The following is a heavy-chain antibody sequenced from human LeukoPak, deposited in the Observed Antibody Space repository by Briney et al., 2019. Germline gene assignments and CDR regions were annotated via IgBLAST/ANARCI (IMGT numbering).Heavy chain of an antibody. CDR3: ARVGYGSRSWGWFDL. CDR1: GGSICGVC. J-gene: IGHJ5*02. V-gene: IGHV4-59*01. Sequence: SETLSLTCTVSGGSICGVCWSWSRQSPGKGLEYIGYIYYSATTDYNPTLKSRVSMSVDTSKNQFFRNLTSVTAADTAIYYCARVGYGSRSWGWFDLWRQETLVTVSS. D-gene: IGHD3-10*01. CDR2: IYYSATT.